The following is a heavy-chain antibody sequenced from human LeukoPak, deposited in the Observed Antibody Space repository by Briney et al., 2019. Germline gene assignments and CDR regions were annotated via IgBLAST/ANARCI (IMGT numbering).Heavy chain of an antibody. CDR2: VNHSGST. CDR3: ARRPSYCGGDCTFDY. V-gene: IGHV4-34*01. D-gene: IGHD2-21*01. CDR1: GGSFSGYY. Sequence: PSETLSLTCAVYGGSFSGYYWSWIRQPPGKGLEWIEEVNHSGSTNYNPSLKSRVTISVDTSKNQFSLKLSSVTAADTAVYYCARRPSYCGGDCTFDYWGQGTLVTVSS. J-gene: IGHJ4*02.